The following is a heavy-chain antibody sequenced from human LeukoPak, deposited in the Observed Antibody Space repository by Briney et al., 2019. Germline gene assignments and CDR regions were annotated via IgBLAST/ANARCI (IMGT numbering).Heavy chain of an antibody. CDR2: ISGSGGST. D-gene: IGHD3-22*01. J-gene: IGHJ3*02. Sequence: AASLRLSCAASGFTFSSYAMSWVRQAPGKGLEWVSAISGSGGSTYYADSVKGRFTISRDNSKNTLYLQMNSLRAEDTAVYYCAKEGDSSGYYSDAFDIWGQGTMVTVSS. CDR1: GFTFSSYA. V-gene: IGHV3-23*01. CDR3: AKEGDSSGYYSDAFDI.